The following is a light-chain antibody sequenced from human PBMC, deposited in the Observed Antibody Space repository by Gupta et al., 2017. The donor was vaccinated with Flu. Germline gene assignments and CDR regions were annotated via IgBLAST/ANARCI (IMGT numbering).Light chain of an antibody. J-gene: IGKJ2*01. Sequence: PSSLSASVGDRVTITCRASENIRKYLNWYQQKPGKAPNLLIYAASRLQSGVPSTFSGSGSGTDFTLTISSLQPEDFATYYCQQSDSTPGTFGQGTKLEIK. CDR1: ENIRKY. CDR3: QQSDSTPGT. V-gene: IGKV1-39*01. CDR2: AAS.